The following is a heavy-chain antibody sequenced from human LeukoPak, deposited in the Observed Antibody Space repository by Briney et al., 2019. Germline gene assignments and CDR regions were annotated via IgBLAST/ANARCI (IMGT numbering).Heavy chain of an antibody. Sequence: GESLKISCKGSGYSLPTYWIAWLRQMPGKGLEWMGIIYPDESNIRYSPSFQGQVTISADKSISTAYLQWSSLKASDTAMYYCARPPSRGYSSSFEYWGQGTLVTVSS. D-gene: IGHD2-2*03. CDR1: GYSLPTYW. CDR3: ARPPSRGYSSSFEY. CDR2: IYPDESNI. V-gene: IGHV5-51*01. J-gene: IGHJ4*02.